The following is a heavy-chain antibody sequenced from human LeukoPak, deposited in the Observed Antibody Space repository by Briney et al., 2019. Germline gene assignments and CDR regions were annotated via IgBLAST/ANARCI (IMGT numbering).Heavy chain of an antibody. Sequence: SVKVSCKASGYTFPSYDINWVRQATGQGLEWMGWMNPNSGNTGYAQKFQGRVTMTRNTSINTVYMELSSLRAEDTAVYYCARDGSHYCSSTSCSSGYYYYNMDVWGKGTTVTVSS. CDR1: GYTFPSYD. J-gene: IGHJ6*03. V-gene: IGHV1-8*01. CDR3: ARDGSHYCSSTSCSSGYYYYNMDV. D-gene: IGHD2-2*01. CDR2: MNPNSGNT.